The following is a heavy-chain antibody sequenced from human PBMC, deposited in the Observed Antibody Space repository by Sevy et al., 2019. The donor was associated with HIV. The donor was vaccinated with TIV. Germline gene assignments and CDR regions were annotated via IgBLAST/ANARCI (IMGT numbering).Heavy chain of an antibody. D-gene: IGHD2-2*01. Sequence: GGSLRLSCAASGFTFSSYAMSWVRQAPGKGLEWVSAISGSGGSTYYADSVKGRFTISRDNSKNTLYLQMNSLSAEDTAVYYCAKDWGGSIVVVPAADGWGQGTLVTVSS. CDR1: GFTFSSYA. J-gene: IGHJ4*02. V-gene: IGHV3-23*01. CDR2: ISGSGGST. CDR3: AKDWGGSIVVVPAADG.